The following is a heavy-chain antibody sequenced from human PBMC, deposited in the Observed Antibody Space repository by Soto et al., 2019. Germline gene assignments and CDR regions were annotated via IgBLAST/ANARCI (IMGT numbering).Heavy chain of an antibody. CDR1: GFTFSSNA. D-gene: IGHD4-4*01. V-gene: IGHV3-23*01. J-gene: IGHJ4*02. CDR3: AKVGAVSRFDY. CDR2: ISGNGAGT. Sequence: GGSLRLSCAASGFTFSSNAMSWVRQAPGKGLEWVSSISGNGAGTYYPDSVKGRFTISRDNSKNTLYLQMNSLRAEDTAIYYCAKVGAVSRFDYWGQGTQVTVSS.